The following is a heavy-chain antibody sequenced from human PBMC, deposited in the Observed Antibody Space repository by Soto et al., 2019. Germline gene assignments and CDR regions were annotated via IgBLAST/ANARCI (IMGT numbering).Heavy chain of an antibody. CDR3: ARDSSGWSFDY. V-gene: IGHV4-59*01. Sequence: SETPSLTCTVSGGSISSYYWSWIRQPPGKGLEWIGYIYYSGSTNYNPSLKSRVTISVDTSKNQFSLKLSSVTAADTAVYYCARDSSGWSFDYWGQGTLVTVSS. CDR1: GGSISSYY. D-gene: IGHD6-19*01. J-gene: IGHJ4*02. CDR2: IYYSGST.